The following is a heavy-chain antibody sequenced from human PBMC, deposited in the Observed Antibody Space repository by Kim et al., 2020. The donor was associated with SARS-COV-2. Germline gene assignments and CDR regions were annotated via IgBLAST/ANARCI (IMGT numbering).Heavy chain of an antibody. V-gene: IGHV3-21*01. CDR1: GFTFSSYS. D-gene: IGHD3-22*01. Sequence: GGSLRLSCAASGFTFSSYSMNWVRQAPGKGLEWVSSISSSSSYIYYADSVKGRFTISRDNAKNSLYLQMNSLRAEDTAVYYCAREPRYYYDSSGYVDYWGQGTLVTVSS. CDR3: AREPRYYYDSSGYVDY. CDR2: ISSSSSYI. J-gene: IGHJ4*02.